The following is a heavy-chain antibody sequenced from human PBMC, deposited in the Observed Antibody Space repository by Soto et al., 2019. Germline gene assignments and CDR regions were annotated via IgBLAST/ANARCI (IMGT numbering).Heavy chain of an antibody. D-gene: IGHD3-16*01. Sequence: GGSMRPSCAASGLTLSIHRTNWDRQAQGKGLERVSSISSSSRYIYYADSVKGRFTTSRDNAKNSLYLQMNSLRAEDPAVYYCARVRGGAAFDFWGQGTMVTVSS. V-gene: IGHV3-21*01. CDR2: ISSSSRYI. CDR1: GLTLSIHR. CDR3: ARVRGGAAFDF. J-gene: IGHJ3*01.